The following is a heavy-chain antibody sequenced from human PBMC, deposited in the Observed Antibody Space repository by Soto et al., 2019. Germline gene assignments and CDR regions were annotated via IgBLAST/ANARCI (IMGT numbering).Heavy chain of an antibody. CDR2: IYYSGST. D-gene: IGHD3-3*01. CDR1: GGSISSYY. Sequence: SETLSLTCTVSGGSISSYYWSWIRQPPGKGLEWIGYIYYSGSTNYNPSLKSRVTISVDTSKNQFSLKLSSVTAADTAVYYCARGTYYDFWSGFDYWGQGTLVTVSS. J-gene: IGHJ4*02. V-gene: IGHV4-59*01. CDR3: ARGTYYDFWSGFDY.